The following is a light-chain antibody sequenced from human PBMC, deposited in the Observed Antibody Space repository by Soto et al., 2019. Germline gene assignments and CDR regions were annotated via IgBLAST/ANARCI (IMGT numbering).Light chain of an antibody. Sequence: DIQMTQSPPSLSTSVGDRVTITCRSSQSISRYLTWYQKTPGKGPKLLIYAASTLQSGVPSRFIGSGSETDFTLTISSLQPEDFATYYCQQSYSPPRTFGQGTLVEIK. J-gene: IGKJ1*01. CDR2: AAS. CDR1: QSISRY. CDR3: QQSYSPPRT. V-gene: IGKV1-39*01.